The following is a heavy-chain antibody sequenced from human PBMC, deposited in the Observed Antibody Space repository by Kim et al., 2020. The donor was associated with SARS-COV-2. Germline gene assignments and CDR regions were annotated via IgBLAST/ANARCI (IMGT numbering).Heavy chain of an antibody. D-gene: IGHD6-19*01. CDR1: GYIFTNHW. J-gene: IGHJ2*01. CDR3: VRGSGFVTVAGTINWYFDL. CDR2: IYPGDSDA. Sequence: GESLKISCKGSGYIFTNHWIGWVRQMPVKGLEWMGIIYPGDSDARYSPSFQGQVPVSVDRSISPAYVLWSSLKASDTAMYYCVRGSGFVTVAGTINWYFDLWGRGTLVTVSS. V-gene: IGHV5-51*01.